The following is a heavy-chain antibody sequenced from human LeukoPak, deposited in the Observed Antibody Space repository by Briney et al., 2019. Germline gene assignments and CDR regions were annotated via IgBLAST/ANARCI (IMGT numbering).Heavy chain of an antibody. J-gene: IGHJ4*02. Sequence: GASVKVSCKASGYTFTSYYMHWVRQAPGQGLEWKGIINPSGGSTSYAQKFQGRVTMTRDTSTSTVYMELSSLRSENTAVYYCARFGFDWLIDYWGQGTLVTVSS. V-gene: IGHV1-46*01. D-gene: IGHD3-9*01. CDR1: GYTFTSYY. CDR3: ARFGFDWLIDY. CDR2: INPSGGST.